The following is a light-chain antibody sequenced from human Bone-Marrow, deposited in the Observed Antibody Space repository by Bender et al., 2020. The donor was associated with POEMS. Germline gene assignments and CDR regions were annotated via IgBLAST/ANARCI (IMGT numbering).Light chain of an antibody. V-gene: IGLV3-25*03. CDR3: QSADSTGTFGV. CDR1: ALPKQY. Sequence: SYELTQPPSVSVSPGQTARITCSGDALPKQYDSWYQQRPGQAPVLVIYKDSERPSGMPERFSGSSSGTTVTLTISGVQAEDEADYFCQSADSTGTFGVFGGGTRLTVL. CDR2: KDS. J-gene: IGLJ3*02.